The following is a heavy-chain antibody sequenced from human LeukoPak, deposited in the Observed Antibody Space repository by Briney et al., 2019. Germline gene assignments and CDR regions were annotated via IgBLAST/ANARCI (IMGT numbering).Heavy chain of an antibody. V-gene: IGHV3-30-3*01. Sequence: GGSLRLSCAASGFTVSSYAMHWVRQAPGKGLEWVAVISYDGSNKYYADSVKGRFTISRDNSKNTLYLQMNSLRAEDTAVYYCARLDWTYFDYWGQGTLVTVSS. D-gene: IGHD3/OR15-3a*01. J-gene: IGHJ4*02. CDR1: GFTVSSYA. CDR3: ARLDWTYFDY. CDR2: ISYDGSNK.